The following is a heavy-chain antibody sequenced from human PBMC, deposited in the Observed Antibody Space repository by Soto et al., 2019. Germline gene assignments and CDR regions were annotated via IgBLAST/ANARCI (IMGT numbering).Heavy chain of an antibody. Sequence: SETLSLTCAVSSGSISSSNWWSWVRQPPGKGLEWIGEIYHSGSTNYNPSLNSRVTISVDKSKNQFSLKLTSVTAADTAVYYCARGQYCGGDCYAPHHHYFDYWGQGTLVTVSA. D-gene: IGHD2-21*02. CDR2: IYHSGST. V-gene: IGHV4-4*02. J-gene: IGHJ4*02. CDR1: SGSISSSNW. CDR3: ARGQYCGGDCYAPHHHYFDY.